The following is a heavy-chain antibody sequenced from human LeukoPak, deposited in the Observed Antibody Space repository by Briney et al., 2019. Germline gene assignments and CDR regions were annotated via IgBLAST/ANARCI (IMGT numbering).Heavy chain of an antibody. CDR1: GFTFSSYA. CDR3: AKDSSRGGGLRYFDWSPLDY. D-gene: IGHD3-9*01. Sequence: GGSLRLSCAASGFTFSSYAMSWVRQAPGKGLEWVSAIRGSGDRTHYADSVKGRFTISRDNAKNSLYLQMNSLRAEDTALYYCAKDSSRGGGLRYFDWSPLDYWGQGTLVTVSS. J-gene: IGHJ4*02. CDR2: IRGSGDRT. V-gene: IGHV3-23*01.